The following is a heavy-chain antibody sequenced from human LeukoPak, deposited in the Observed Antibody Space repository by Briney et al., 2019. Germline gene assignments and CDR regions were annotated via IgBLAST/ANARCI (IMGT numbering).Heavy chain of an antibody. CDR2: ISGGGSTT. D-gene: IGHD3-10*01. CDR1: GFPLRNYA. V-gene: IGHV3-23*01. J-gene: IGHJ4*02. Sequence: GGALRLSCAASGFPLRNYAMTWVRPAPWKGLEWVSGISGGGSTTYYADSVKGRFTISRDNSKNTLYLQMNSLRAEDTAVYYCAKDGFGELLGGYFDYWGQGTLVTVSS. CDR3: AKDGFGELLGGYFDY.